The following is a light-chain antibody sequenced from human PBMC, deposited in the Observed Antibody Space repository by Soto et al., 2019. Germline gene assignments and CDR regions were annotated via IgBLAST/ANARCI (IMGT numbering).Light chain of an antibody. CDR2: DNT. CDR1: SFNIWSNY. Sequence: QSVLTQPPSVSAAPGQRVTISCSGSSFNIWSNYVSWYQRLPGTAPKLLIYDNTERPSAIPDRFSGSKSDTSATLTITGLQTGDEADYYCGTWDTSLSAVVFGGGTKLTVL. V-gene: IGLV1-51*01. J-gene: IGLJ2*01. CDR3: GTWDTSLSAVV.